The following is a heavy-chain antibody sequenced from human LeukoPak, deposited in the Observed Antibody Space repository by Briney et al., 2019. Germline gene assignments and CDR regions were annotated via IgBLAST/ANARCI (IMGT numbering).Heavy chain of an antibody. CDR2: ISSSGSTI. V-gene: IGHV3-11*01. D-gene: IGHD3-9*01. CDR1: GFTFSDYY. J-gene: IGHJ6*02. CDR3: ARDYDILTGYYPSTGYYYGMDV. Sequence: PGGSLRHSCAASGFTFSDYYMSWIRQAPGKGLEWVSYISSSGSTIYYADSVKGRFTISRDDAKNSLYLQMNSLRAEDTAVYYCARDYDILTGYYPSTGYYYGMDVWGQGTTVTVSS.